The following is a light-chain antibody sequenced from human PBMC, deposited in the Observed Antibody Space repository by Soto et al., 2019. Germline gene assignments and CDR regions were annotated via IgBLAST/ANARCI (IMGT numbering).Light chain of an antibody. V-gene: IGKV3-11*01. CDR2: DAS. J-gene: IGKJ1*01. CDR3: QQHSHWPT. Sequence: EIVLTQSPATLSFSPGERATLSFRASQSVSSFLAWYQQNPGQAPRLLIYDASNRATGIPARFSGSGSGTDFTLTISSLEPEDFAVYYCQQHSHWPTFGQGTKVDIK. CDR1: QSVSSF.